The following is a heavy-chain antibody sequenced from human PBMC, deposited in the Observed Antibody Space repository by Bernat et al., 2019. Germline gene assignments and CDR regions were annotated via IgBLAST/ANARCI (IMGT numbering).Heavy chain of an antibody. CDR2: IYSGGST. CDR1: GFTVSSNY. CDR3: ARVPKIKLERLGGAFDI. J-gene: IGHJ3*02. Sequence: EVQLVESGGGLIQPGGSLRLSCAASGFTVSSNYMSWVRQAPGKGLEWVSVIYSGGSTYYADYVKGRFTISRDNSKNTLYLQMNRLRAEDTAVYYCARVPKIKLERLGGAFDIWGQGTMVTVSS. V-gene: IGHV3-53*01. D-gene: IGHD1-1*01.